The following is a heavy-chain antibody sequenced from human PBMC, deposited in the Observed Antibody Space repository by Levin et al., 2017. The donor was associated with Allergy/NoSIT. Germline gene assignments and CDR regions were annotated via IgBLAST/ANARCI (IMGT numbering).Heavy chain of an antibody. CDR3: VKDGGAYSMDF. Sequence: GASVKVSCQASGYTFTDYHFHWVRQAPGQGLEWMGRIKPNSGDTNYAQKFQGRVTMTRDTSITTAYMELTRLRSDDTAMYYCVKDGGAYSMDFWGQGTLVTVSS. D-gene: IGHD4-11*01. CDR1: GYTFTDYH. V-gene: IGHV1-2*06. CDR2: IKPNSGDT. J-gene: IGHJ4*02.